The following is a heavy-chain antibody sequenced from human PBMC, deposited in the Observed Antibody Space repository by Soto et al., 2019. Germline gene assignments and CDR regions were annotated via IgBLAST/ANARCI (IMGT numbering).Heavy chain of an antibody. Sequence: QVQLVQSGAEVKKPGASVKVSCKASGYTFSSYALHWVRQAPGQRLEWMGWINAANGNVKYSQKFQGRGTITRDTSASTAYMELSSLRSEDTAVYYCARAVGQFDPWGQGTLVTVSS. CDR3: ARAVGQFDP. V-gene: IGHV1-3*01. D-gene: IGHD6-19*01. CDR2: INAANGNV. CDR1: GYTFSSYA. J-gene: IGHJ5*02.